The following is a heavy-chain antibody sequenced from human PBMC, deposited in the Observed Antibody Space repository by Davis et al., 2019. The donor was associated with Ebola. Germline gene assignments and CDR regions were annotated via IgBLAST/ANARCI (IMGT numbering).Heavy chain of an antibody. CDR1: GFTFSGYW. D-gene: IGHD4-17*01. J-gene: IGHJ3*02. Sequence: PGGSLRLSCAASGFTFSGYWMSWVRQAPGKGLEWVANIKQDGGEKYYVDSVKGRFAISRDNAKNSLYLQMNSLRAEDTAVYYCARAEDDYGEYPDALDIWGQGTVVTVSS. CDR2: IKQDGGEK. V-gene: IGHV3-7*01. CDR3: ARAEDDYGEYPDALDI.